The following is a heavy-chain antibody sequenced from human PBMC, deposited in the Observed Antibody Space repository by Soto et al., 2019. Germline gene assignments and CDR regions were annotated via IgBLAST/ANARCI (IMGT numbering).Heavy chain of an antibody. CDR2: INHSGST. D-gene: IGHD3-10*01. CDR3: ARLPTMVRGVIRYYFDY. J-gene: IGHJ4*02. V-gene: IGHV4-34*01. Sequence: SETLSLTCAVYGGSFSGYYWSWIRQPPGKGLEWIGEINHSGSTNYNPSLKSRVTISVDTSKNQFSLKLSSVTAADTAVYYCARLPTMVRGVIRYYFDYWGQGTLVTVSS. CDR1: GGSFSGYY.